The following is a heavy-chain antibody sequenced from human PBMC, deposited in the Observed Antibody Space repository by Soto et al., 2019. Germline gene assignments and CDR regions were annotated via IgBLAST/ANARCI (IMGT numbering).Heavy chain of an antibody. V-gene: IGHV4-31*03. Sequence: QVQLQESGPGLVKPSQTLSLTCTVSGGSISSGGYYWSWIRQHPGKGLEWIGYIYYSGSTYYNPSLKSRVTISVDTSKNQFALKLSSVTAADTAVYYCAREGIQLWHTIDYWGQGTLVTVSS. D-gene: IGHD5-18*01. J-gene: IGHJ4*02. CDR2: IYYSGST. CDR1: GGSISSGGYY. CDR3: AREGIQLWHTIDY.